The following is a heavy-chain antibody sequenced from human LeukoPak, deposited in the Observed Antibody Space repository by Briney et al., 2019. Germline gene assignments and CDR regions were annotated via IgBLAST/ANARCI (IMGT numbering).Heavy chain of an antibody. Sequence: EASVTVSCKASGYTFTSYYMHWVRQAPGQGLEWMGIINLSGGSTSYAQKFQGRVTMTRDMSTSTVYMELSSLRSEDTAVYYCARAARGEAYCGGDCYSYFDYWGQGTLVTVSS. D-gene: IGHD2-21*02. J-gene: IGHJ4*02. V-gene: IGHV1-46*01. CDR1: GYTFTSYY. CDR2: INLSGGST. CDR3: ARAARGEAYCGGDCYSYFDY.